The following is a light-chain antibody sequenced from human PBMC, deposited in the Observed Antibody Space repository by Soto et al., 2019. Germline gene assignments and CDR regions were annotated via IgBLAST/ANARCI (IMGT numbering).Light chain of an antibody. CDR3: AAWDDRLDVYV. CDR2: STS. V-gene: IGLV1-44*01. CDR1: SSNIGGNT. Sequence: QSVLTQPPSASGTPGQIVAISCSGSSSNIGGNTVTWYQQLPGTAPNLLIYSTSQRSSGVPGRFSGSTSGASASLSISGLQSEDESDYYCAAWDDRLDVYVFRTGTNVTVL. J-gene: IGLJ1*01.